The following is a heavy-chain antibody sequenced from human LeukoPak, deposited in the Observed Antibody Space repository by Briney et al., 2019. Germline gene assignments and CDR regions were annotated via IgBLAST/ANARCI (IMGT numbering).Heavy chain of an antibody. Sequence: GGSLRLSCAASGFTFSSYVMSWVRQTPWKGLEWVSSISGGSITFYADSVKGRFTISRDNSKNTLYLQMNSLRAEDTAIYYCAKQGGSSWSNFDYWGQGTLVTVSS. CDR2: ISGGSIT. V-gene: IGHV3-23*01. CDR3: AKQGGSSWSNFDY. J-gene: IGHJ4*02. D-gene: IGHD6-13*01. CDR1: GFTFSSYV.